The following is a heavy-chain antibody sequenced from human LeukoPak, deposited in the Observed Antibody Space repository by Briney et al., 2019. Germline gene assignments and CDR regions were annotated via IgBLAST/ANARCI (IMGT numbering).Heavy chain of an antibody. J-gene: IGHJ4*02. CDR3: AREPHHCSSTSCYRGIDY. CDR1: GDSINSWY. Sequence: SETLSLTCTVSGDSINSWYWSWIRQPPGKGLEWIGYIYYSGTTNYNPSLKSRVSISLDTSKNQFSLKLSSVTAADTAVYYCAREPHHCSSTSCYRGIDYWGQGTLVTVPS. D-gene: IGHD2-2*01. CDR2: IYYSGTT. V-gene: IGHV4-59*12.